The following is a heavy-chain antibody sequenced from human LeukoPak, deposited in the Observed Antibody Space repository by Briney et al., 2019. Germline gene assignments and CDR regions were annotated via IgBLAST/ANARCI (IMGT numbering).Heavy chain of an antibody. CDR3: ARGTGSCYDY. Sequence: GGSLRLSCAASGFTFSSYEINWVRQAPGRGLEWVAVISYDGSNKYYADSVKGRFTISRDNSKNTLYLQMNSLRAEDTAVYYCARGTGSCYDYWGQGTLVTVSS. D-gene: IGHD2-15*01. J-gene: IGHJ4*02. CDR1: GFTFSSYE. V-gene: IGHV3-30-3*01. CDR2: ISYDGSNK.